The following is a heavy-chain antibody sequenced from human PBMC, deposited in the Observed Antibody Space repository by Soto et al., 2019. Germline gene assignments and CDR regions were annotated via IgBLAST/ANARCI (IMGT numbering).Heavy chain of an antibody. D-gene: IGHD2-2*01. CDR1: GFTVSSNY. J-gene: IGHJ3*02. V-gene: IGHV3-66*04. CDR3: ASHARDCSSTSCLLSDAFDI. CDR2: IYSGGST. Sequence: GGSLRLSCAASGFTVSSNYMSWVRQAPGKGLEWVSVIYSGGSTYYADSVKGRFTISRDNSKNTLYLQMNSLRAEDTAVYYCASHARDCSSTSCLLSDAFDIWGQGTMVTV.